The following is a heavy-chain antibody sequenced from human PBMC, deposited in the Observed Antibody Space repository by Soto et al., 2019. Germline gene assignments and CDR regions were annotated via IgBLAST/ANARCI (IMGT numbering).Heavy chain of an antibody. CDR2: INPNSGGT. D-gene: IGHD2-8*01. CDR3: ARGRWSKAKDNYYFEH. Sequence: DSVKVSCKASGYTFTGYYMHWVRQAPGQGLEWMGWINPNSGGTNYAQKFQGRVTMTRDTSISTAYMELSRLRSDDTAVYYCARGRWSKAKDNYYFEHWRHRFLVTVSS. CDR1: GYTFTGYY. J-gene: IGHJ4*01. V-gene: IGHV1-2*02.